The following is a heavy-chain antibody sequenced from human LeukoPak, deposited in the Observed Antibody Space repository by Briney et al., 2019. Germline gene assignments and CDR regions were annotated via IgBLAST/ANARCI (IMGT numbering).Heavy chain of an antibody. CDR2: VSHTGAT. CDR1: GASINGYF. V-gene: IGHV4-59*01. D-gene: IGHD2/OR15-2a*01. CDR3: ARDRRGGFYTFDL. Sequence: PSETLSLTCSVSGASINGYFWNWVRQTPEKRLDWIGYVSHTGATTSNPTLKSRVSITIDTSKSQISLTMTSVTAADSALYYCARDRRGGFYTFDLWGPGTIVSVS. J-gene: IGHJ3*01.